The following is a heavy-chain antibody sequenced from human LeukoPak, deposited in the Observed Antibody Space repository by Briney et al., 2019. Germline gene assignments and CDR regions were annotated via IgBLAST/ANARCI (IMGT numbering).Heavy chain of an antibody. V-gene: IGHV4-59*01. CDR2: IYNSGNT. J-gene: IGHJ2*01. D-gene: IGHD1-14*01. Sequence: SETLSLTCTVSGGSISGYYWSWIRQPPGKGLEWIGYIYNSGNTNYNPSLKSRVTISVDTSKNQFSLRLRSVTAADTAVYYCARDGFNRNYNWYFDLWGRGTLVTVSS. CDR1: GGSISGYY. CDR3: ARDGFNRNYNWYFDL.